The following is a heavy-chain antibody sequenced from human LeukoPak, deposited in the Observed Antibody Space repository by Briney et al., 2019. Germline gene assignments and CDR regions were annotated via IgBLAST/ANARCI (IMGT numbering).Heavy chain of an antibody. Sequence: GSLRLSCAASGFTFDDYGMSWVRQPPGKGLEWVSGINWNGGSTGYADSVKGRFTISRDNAKNSLYLQMNSLRAEDTALYYCARRGIAVAGTEVDYWGQGTLVTVSS. J-gene: IGHJ4*02. CDR1: GFTFDDYG. V-gene: IGHV3-20*04. CDR3: ARRGIAVAGTEVDY. D-gene: IGHD6-19*01. CDR2: INWNGGST.